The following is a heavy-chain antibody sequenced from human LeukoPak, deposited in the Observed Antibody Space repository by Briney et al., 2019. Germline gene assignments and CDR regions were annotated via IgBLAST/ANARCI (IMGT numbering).Heavy chain of an antibody. Sequence: GGSLRLSCAASGFIFSNYWMTWVRQAPGKGLEWVSYISSSGSTIYYADSVKGRFTISRDNAKNSLYLQMNSLRAEDTAVYYCARVRNYDFWSGYYVDYWGQGTLVTVSS. J-gene: IGHJ4*02. V-gene: IGHV3-48*04. D-gene: IGHD3-3*01. CDR2: ISSSGSTI. CDR3: ARVRNYDFWSGYYVDY. CDR1: GFIFSNYW.